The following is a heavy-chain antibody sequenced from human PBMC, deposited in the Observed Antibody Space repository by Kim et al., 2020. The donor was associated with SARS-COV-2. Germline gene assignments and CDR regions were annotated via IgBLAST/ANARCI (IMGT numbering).Heavy chain of an antibody. V-gene: IGHV4-61*07. CDR3: ARLRRKGYNCFDP. Sequence: YNPSLKSRCTISVDTSKKQFSLELSSVTAADTAVYYCARLRRKGYNCFDPWGQGTLVTVSS. J-gene: IGHJ5*02.